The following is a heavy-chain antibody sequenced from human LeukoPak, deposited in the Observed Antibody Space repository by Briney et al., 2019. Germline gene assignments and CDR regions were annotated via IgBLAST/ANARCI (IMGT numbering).Heavy chain of an antibody. CDR2: IKQDGSKK. D-gene: IGHD1-1*01. J-gene: IGHJ4*02. Sequence: SGGSLRLSCVASGFTFDSYWMTWVRQAPGKGLEWVANIKQDGSKKNYVDSVKGRFTISRDNAKDSLYLQMNSLRAEDTAVYYCARALTTLTYEGYWGQGTLVTVSS. V-gene: IGHV3-7*01. CDR1: GFTFDSYW. CDR3: ARALTTLTYEGY.